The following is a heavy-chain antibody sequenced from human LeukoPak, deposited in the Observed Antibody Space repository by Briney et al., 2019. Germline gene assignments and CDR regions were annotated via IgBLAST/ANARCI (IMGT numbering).Heavy chain of an antibody. Sequence: ASVKVSCKASGYTFSGYYLHWLRQAPGQGLEWMGWINPNSGGTNYALKFQGRVTMTRDTSISTSYMELRRLRSDDTAVYYCARGLADRYCSGDSCYPGYNWFGPWGQGTLVTVSS. CDR2: INPNSGGT. J-gene: IGHJ5*02. D-gene: IGHD2-15*01. V-gene: IGHV1-2*02. CDR3: ARGLADRYCSGDSCYPGYNWFGP. CDR1: GYTFSGYY.